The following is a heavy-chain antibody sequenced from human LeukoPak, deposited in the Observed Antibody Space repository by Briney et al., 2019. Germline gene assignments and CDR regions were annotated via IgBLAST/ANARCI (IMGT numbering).Heavy chain of an antibody. CDR3: ARVSTVTIGY. V-gene: IGHV4-39*07. CDR2: IYYDGST. J-gene: IGHJ4*02. D-gene: IGHD4-17*01. Sequence: SETLSLTCTVSGGSISSSSYYWGWIRQPPGKGLEWIGSIYYDGSTYYNPSLKSRLTISVDTSKNQFSLKLSSVTAADTAVYYCARVSTVTIGYWGQGTLVTVSS. CDR1: GGSISSSSYY.